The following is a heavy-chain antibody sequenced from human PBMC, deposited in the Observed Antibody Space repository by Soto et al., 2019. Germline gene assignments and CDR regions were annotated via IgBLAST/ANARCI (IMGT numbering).Heavy chain of an antibody. J-gene: IGHJ4*02. CDR1: GYAFTTYG. CDR3: ARGRYGDY. V-gene: IGHV1-18*01. CDR2: ISAHNGNK. D-gene: IGHD1-1*01. Sequence: QVHLVQSGAEVKKPGASVKVSCKSSGYAFTTYGITCVRQAPGQGLEWMGWISAHNGNKNNAQKLQGRVTVTRDTSTSTAYMELRSLRSDDTAVYYCARGRYGDYWGQGALVTVSS.